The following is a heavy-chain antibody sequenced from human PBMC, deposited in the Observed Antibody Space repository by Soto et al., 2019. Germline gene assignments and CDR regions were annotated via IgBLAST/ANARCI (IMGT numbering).Heavy chain of an antibody. J-gene: IGHJ6*02. V-gene: IGHV4-39*01. CDR3: ASFLEGGQQLVDYYYYYGMDV. CDR2: IYYSGST. D-gene: IGHD6-13*01. Sequence: SETLSLTCTVSGGSISSSSYYWGWIRQPPGKGLEWIGSIYYSGSTYYNPSLKSRVTISVDTSKNQFSMKLSSVTAADTAVYYCASFLEGGQQLVDYYYYYGMDVWGQGTTVTVSS. CDR1: GGSISSSSYY.